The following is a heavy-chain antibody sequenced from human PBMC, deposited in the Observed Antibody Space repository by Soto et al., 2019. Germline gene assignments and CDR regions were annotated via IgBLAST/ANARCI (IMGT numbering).Heavy chain of an antibody. J-gene: IGHJ6*02. D-gene: IGHD3-3*01. V-gene: IGHV1-69*06. CDR2: IIPIFGTA. Sequence: ASVKVSCKASGGTFSSYAISWVRQAPGQGLEWMGGIIPIFGTANYAQKFQGRVTITADKSTSTAYMELSSLRSEDTAVYYCASSLRFLEWVYYGMDVWGQGTTVTVSS. CDR3: ASSLRFLEWVYYGMDV. CDR1: GGTFSSYA.